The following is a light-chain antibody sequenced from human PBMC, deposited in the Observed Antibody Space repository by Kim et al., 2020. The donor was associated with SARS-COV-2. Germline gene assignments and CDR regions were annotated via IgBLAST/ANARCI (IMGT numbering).Light chain of an antibody. V-gene: IGLV1-40*01. CDR1: SSNIGAVYG. J-gene: IGLJ1*01. Sequence: VTISSTGRSSNIGAVYGIQWYQQIPGRAPKLLIFGNGNRPSGVPDRFSASTSGTSASLAITGLQADDESYYYCQSSDSSLSGSIVFGTGTKVTVL. CDR2: GNG. CDR3: QSSDSSLSGSIV.